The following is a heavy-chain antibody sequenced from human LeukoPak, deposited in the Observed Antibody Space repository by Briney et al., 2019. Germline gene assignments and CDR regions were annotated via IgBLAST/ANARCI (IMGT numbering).Heavy chain of an antibody. CDR1: GYTFTSYG. CDR2: ISAYNGNT. D-gene: IGHD3-22*01. J-gene: IGHJ4*02. Sequence: ASVKVSCKASGYTFTSYGIGWVRQAPGQGLEWMGWISAYNGNTNYAQKLQGRVTMTTDTSTSTAYMELRSLRSDDTAVYYCATHYYDSSGYYSPDYWGQGTLVTVSS. V-gene: IGHV1-18*01. CDR3: ATHYYDSSGYYSPDY.